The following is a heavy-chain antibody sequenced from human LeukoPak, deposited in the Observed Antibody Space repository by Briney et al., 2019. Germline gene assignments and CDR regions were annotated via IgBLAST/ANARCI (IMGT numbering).Heavy chain of an antibody. V-gene: IGHV4-34*01. D-gene: IGHD4-23*01. CDR3: ARGVFRPGGNMGY. Sequence: PSETLSLTCTVSGGSVTSSDYYWSWIRQPPGKGLEWIGEINHSGSTNYNPSLKSRVTISVDTSKHQFSLKLSSVTAADTAVYYCARGVFRPGGNMGYWGQGTLVTVSS. CDR2: INHSGST. CDR1: GGSVTSSDYY. J-gene: IGHJ4*02.